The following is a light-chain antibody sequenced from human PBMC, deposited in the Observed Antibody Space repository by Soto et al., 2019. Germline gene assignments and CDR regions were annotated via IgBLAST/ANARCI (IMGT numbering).Light chain of an antibody. Sequence: DIQMTQSHSTLSASVGDRVTITCRASQSISTWLAWYQQKSGKAPKLLIYEASTLGSGVPSRFSGSGSGTEFTLTISSLQPDDFATYYCQQYNSYSETFGQGTKVDI. V-gene: IGKV1-5*03. CDR2: EAS. CDR3: QQYNSYSET. J-gene: IGKJ1*01. CDR1: QSISTW.